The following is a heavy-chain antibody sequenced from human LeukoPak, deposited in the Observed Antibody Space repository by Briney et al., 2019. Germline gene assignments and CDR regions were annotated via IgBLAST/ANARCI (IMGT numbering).Heavy chain of an antibody. CDR1: GFTFSSYG. CDR2: ISGSGGST. CDR3: ANFPKYYDILTGYYYYYYMDV. D-gene: IGHD3-9*01. J-gene: IGHJ6*03. Sequence: PGGSLRLSCAASGFTFSSYGMSWVRQAPGKGLEWVSAISGSGGSTYYADSVKGRFTISRDNSKNTLYLQMNSLRAEDTAVYYCANFPKYYDILTGYYYYYYMDVWGKGTTVTISS. V-gene: IGHV3-23*01.